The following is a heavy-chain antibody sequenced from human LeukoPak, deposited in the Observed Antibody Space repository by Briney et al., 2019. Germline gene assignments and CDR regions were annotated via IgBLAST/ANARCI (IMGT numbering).Heavy chain of an antibody. CDR2: IYYSGNT. J-gene: IGHJ3*02. V-gene: IGHV4-30-4*01. CDR3: ARATRPLNYYDGPRDAFDI. CDR1: GGSISSGDYY. D-gene: IGHD3-22*01. Sequence: SETLSLTCTVSGGSISSGDYYWSWLRQPPGKGLEWIGYIYYSGNTYSNPFLKSRLTISVDTSKNQFSLKLSSVTAADTAVYYCARATRPLNYYDGPRDAFDIWGQGTMVTVSS.